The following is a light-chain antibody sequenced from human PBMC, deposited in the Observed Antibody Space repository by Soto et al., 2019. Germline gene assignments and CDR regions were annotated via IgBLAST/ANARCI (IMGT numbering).Light chain of an antibody. Sequence: NFMLTQPHSVSESPGKTVTISCTRSSGSIASNFVQWSQQRPGSSPTTVIYQDNQRPSGVPHRFSGSIDRSSNSASLTISGLRTEDEADYYCQSYDESRHVFGTGTKVTVL. CDR1: SGSIASNF. CDR2: QDN. J-gene: IGLJ1*01. CDR3: QSYDESRHV. V-gene: IGLV6-57*01.